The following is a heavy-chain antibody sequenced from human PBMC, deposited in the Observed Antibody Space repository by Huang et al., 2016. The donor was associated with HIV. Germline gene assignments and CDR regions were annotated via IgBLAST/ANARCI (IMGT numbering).Heavy chain of an antibody. Sequence: EVQLMESGGGLVQSGGSLRLSCAASGFTVSTYNMNWVRQAPGKGVEWVSSMSSRSGSIYYADSVKGRFTISRDNAKNSLYLQMNSLRAEDTAVYYCARFGSYYYGSGSYLDAFDIWGQGTMVTVSS. D-gene: IGHD3-10*01. CDR2: MSSRSGSI. CDR3: ARFGSYYYGSGSYLDAFDI. J-gene: IGHJ3*02. CDR1: GFTVSTYN. V-gene: IGHV3-48*01.